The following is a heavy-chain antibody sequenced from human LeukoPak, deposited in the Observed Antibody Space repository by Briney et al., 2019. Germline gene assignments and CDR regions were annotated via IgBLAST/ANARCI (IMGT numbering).Heavy chain of an antibody. CDR2: VYYSGRT. D-gene: IGHD3-16*01. J-gene: IGHJ6*02. V-gene: IGHV4-39*01. CDR1: GGSISSSGYY. Sequence: SETLSLTCTLSGGSISSSGYYWAWIRQPPGKGLEWIGSVYYSGRTYYNPSLKSRVTISVDTSKNQFSLRLSPVTAADTAVYYSARHPGLGHPPSLNYYGMDAWGQGATVTVSS. CDR3: ARHPGLGHPPSLNYYGMDA.